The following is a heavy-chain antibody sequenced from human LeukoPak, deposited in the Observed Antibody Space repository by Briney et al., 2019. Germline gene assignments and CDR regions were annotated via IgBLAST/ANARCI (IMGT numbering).Heavy chain of an antibody. Sequence: ASVKVSCKASGYTFTGYYMHWVRQATGQGLEWMGWMSPNSGNTGYAQKFQGRVTMTRNTSISTAYMELSSLRSEDTAVYYCARAQLWSLYYYYGMDVWGQGTTVTVSS. CDR2: MSPNSGNT. J-gene: IGHJ6*02. V-gene: IGHV1-8*02. CDR1: GYTFTGYY. CDR3: ARAQLWSLYYYYGMDV. D-gene: IGHD5-18*01.